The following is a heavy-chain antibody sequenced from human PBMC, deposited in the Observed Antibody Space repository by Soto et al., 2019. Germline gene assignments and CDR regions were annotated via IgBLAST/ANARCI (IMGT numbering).Heavy chain of an antibody. Sequence: QVQLVQSGAEVKKPGSSVKVSCKPSGGSLSNYGISWVRQAPGRGLEWMGAIIPVFGTPNYAQKFQDRVTITAYESTTTVYMEVRSLTSEDTAVYYCARGDATKIVVTTYYAMDVWGQGTTVTVSS. CDR1: GGSLSNYG. CDR2: IIPVFGTP. V-gene: IGHV1-69*12. J-gene: IGHJ6*02. CDR3: ARGDATKIVVTTYYAMDV. D-gene: IGHD3-22*01.